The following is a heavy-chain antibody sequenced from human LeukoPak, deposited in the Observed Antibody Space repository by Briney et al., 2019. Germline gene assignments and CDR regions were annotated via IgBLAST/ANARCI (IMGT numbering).Heavy chain of an antibody. Sequence: GASVKVSCKASGYTFTSYDINWVRQATGQGLEWMGWMNPNSGNTGYAQKFQGRVTMTRNTSISTAYMELSSLRSEDTAVYYCARDIMPSDFWSGYVWFDPWGQGTLVTVSS. CDR2: MNPNSGNT. CDR1: GYTFTSYD. CDR3: ARDIMPSDFWSGYVWFDP. V-gene: IGHV1-8*01. D-gene: IGHD3-3*01. J-gene: IGHJ5*02.